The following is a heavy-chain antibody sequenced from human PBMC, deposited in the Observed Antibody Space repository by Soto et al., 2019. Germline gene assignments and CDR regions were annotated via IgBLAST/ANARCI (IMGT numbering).Heavy chain of an antibody. CDR2: VNHSGTT. V-gene: IGHV4-34*01. J-gene: IGHJ4*02. CDR3: ARGIGYCSCINCYSSRRLRFDS. Sequence: QVQLQQWGAGLLKPSETLSLTCAVYGGSFSGYYWTWIRQSPEKGLEWIGEVNHSGTTYYNPSLKTRVTISVHTPKNQFSLKMSSVTAADTAVYYCARGIGYCSCINCYSSRRLRFDSWGQGTLVTVSS. D-gene: IGHD2-2*01. CDR1: GGSFSGYY.